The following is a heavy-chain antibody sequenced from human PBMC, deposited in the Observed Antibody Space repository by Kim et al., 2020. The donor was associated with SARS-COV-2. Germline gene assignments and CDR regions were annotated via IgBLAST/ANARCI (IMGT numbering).Heavy chain of an antibody. CDR3: ARRVGGSSQFDP. J-gene: IGHJ5*02. V-gene: IGHV5-51*01. D-gene: IGHD6-13*01. Sequence: RYSPSFQGQVTISADKSISTAYLQWSSLKASDTAMYYCARRVGGSSQFDPWGQGTLVTVSS.